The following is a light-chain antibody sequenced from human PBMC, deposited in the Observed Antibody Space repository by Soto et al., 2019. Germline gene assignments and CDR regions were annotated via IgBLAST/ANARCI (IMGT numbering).Light chain of an antibody. V-gene: IGKV3D-20*02. J-gene: IGKJ5*01. CDR1: QSVSSSY. Sequence: EIVLTQSPGSLSLXXGERATLSCRASQSVSSSYLAWYQQKPGQAPRLLIYDASNRATGIPARFSGSGSGTDFTLTISSLEPEDFAVYYCQQRSNWPPITFGQRTRLEI. CDR3: QQRSNWPPIT. CDR2: DAS.